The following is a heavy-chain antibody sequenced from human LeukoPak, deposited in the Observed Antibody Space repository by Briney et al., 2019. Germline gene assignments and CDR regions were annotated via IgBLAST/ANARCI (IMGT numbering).Heavy chain of an antibody. V-gene: IGHV1-2*02. CDR1: GYTFTGHY. J-gene: IGHJ3*02. CDR2: INPNSGGT. D-gene: IGHD4-23*01. CDR3: ARRTVVTPGAFDI. Sequence: ASVKVSCKDSGYTFTGHYLHWVGQAPVPGLEWMGWINPNSGGTNYAQKFQGRVTMTRDTSISTAYMELSRLRSDDTAVYYCARRTVVTPGAFDIWGQGTMVTVSS.